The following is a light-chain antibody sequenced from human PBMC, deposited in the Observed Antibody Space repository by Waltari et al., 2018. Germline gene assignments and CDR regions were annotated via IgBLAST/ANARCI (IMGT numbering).Light chain of an antibody. J-gene: IGKJ1*01. Sequence: DVQMTQSPSSLSASVGDRVTITCRASHDITNYLAWYQQKPGKAPKLLIYGASTLHSGVPSRVSGSGSGTDFTLTISSLQPEDVATYYCQYSWTFGQGTKVEI. CDR2: GAS. V-gene: IGKV1-27*01. CDR1: HDITNY. CDR3: QYSWT.